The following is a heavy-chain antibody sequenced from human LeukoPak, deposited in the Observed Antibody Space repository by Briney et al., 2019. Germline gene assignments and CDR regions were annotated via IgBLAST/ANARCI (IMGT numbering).Heavy chain of an antibody. CDR1: GGSISSSSYY. D-gene: IGHD4-17*01. V-gene: IGHV4-39*07. CDR2: IYYSGST. Sequence: SETLSLTCTVSGGSISSSSYYWGWIRQPPGNGLEWIGSIYYSGSTYYNPSLKSRVTISVDTSKNQFSLKLSSVTAADTAVYYCARGQLRLRSFDYWGQGTLVTVSS. CDR3: ARGQLRLRSFDY. J-gene: IGHJ4*02.